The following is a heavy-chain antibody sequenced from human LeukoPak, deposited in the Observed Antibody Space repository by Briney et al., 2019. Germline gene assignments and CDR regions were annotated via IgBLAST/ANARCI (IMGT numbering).Heavy chain of an antibody. CDR3: ARGASSAYYVDY. J-gene: IGHJ4*02. Sequence: GGSLRLSCAASGFTFDDYGMSWVRQAPGKGLEWISGVNWNGGSTGYADSVKGRFTISRDNAKNTVDLQMNSLRAEDTAVYYCARGASSAYYVDYWGQGTLVSVSS. CDR1: GFTFDDYG. V-gene: IGHV3-20*04. D-gene: IGHD3-22*01. CDR2: VNWNGGST.